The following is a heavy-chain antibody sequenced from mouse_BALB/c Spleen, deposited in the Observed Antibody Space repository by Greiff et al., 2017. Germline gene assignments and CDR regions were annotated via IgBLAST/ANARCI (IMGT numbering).Heavy chain of an antibody. V-gene: IGHV14-3*02. D-gene: IGHD2-1*01. Sequence: VQLQQSGAELVKPGASVKLSCTASGFNIKDTYMHWVKQRPEQGLEWIGRIDPANGNTKYDPKFQGKATITADTSSNTAYPQLSSLTSEDTAVYYCARSGGGNSWFAYWGQGTLVTVSA. J-gene: IGHJ3*01. CDR2: IDPANGNT. CDR1: GFNIKDTY. CDR3: ARSGGGNSWFAY.